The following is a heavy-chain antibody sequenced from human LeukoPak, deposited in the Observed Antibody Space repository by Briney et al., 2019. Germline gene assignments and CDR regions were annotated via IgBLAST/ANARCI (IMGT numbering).Heavy chain of an antibody. CDR2: IKQDGSEK. V-gene: IGHV3-7*01. J-gene: IGHJ6*02. CDR3: ARDGGDGYNPYGMDV. CDR1: GFTFSSYS. Sequence: PGGSLRLSCAASGFTFSSYSMNWVRQAPGKGLEWVANIKQDGSEKYYVDSVKGRFTISRDNAKNSLYLQMNSLRAEDTAVYYCARDGGDGYNPYGMDVWGQGTTVTVSS. D-gene: IGHD5-24*01.